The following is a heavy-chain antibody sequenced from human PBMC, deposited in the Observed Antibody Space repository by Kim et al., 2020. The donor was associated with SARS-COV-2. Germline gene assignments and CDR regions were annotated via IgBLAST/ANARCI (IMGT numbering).Heavy chain of an antibody. Sequence: SETLSLTCAVYGGSFSGYYWSWIRQPPGKGLEWIGEINHSGSTNYNPYLKSRVTISVDTSKNQFSLKLSSVTAADTAVYYCARGVAARPHYYYYYGMDVWGQGTTVTVSS. J-gene: IGHJ6*02. CDR1: GGSFSGYY. CDR3: ARGVAARPHYYYYYGMDV. D-gene: IGHD6-6*01. V-gene: IGHV4-34*01. CDR2: INHSGST.